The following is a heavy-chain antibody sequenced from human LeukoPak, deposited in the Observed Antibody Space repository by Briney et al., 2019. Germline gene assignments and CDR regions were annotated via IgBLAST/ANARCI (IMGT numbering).Heavy chain of an antibody. Sequence: PGGYLRLSCAASGFTFSDYYMNWIRQAPGKGLEWLSYISSGGSTIDYADFVKGRFTISRDNAKNSLYLQMNSLRAEDTAVHYCARDRASRYGMDVWGQGTTVTVSS. CDR2: ISSGGSTI. CDR3: ARDRASRYGMDV. V-gene: IGHV3-11*01. D-gene: IGHD3-10*01. CDR1: GFTFSDYY. J-gene: IGHJ6*02.